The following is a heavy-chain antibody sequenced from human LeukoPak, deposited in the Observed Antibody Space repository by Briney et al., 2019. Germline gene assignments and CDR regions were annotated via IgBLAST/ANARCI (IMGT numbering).Heavy chain of an antibody. CDR2: NSGST. CDR3: AAGSESYDSRGYSYYFDY. Sequence: PSETLSLTCTVSGGSISSYYWSWIRQPPGKGLEWIGYNSGSTNYNPSLKSRVTISVDTSKNQFSLKLSSVTAADTAVYYCAAGSESYDSRGYSYYFDYWGQGTLVTVSS. CDR1: GGSISSYY. J-gene: IGHJ4*02. V-gene: IGHV4-59*01. D-gene: IGHD3-22*01.